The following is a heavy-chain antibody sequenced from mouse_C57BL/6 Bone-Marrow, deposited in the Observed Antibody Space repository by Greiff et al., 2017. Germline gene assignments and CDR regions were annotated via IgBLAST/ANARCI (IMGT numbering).Heavy chain of an antibody. V-gene: IGHV7-3*01. CDR2: IRNKANGYTT. CDR1: GFTFTDYY. D-gene: IGHD2-3*01. J-gene: IGHJ2*01. CDR3: ARWRDGPFDY. Sequence: EVQGVESGGGLVQPGGSLSLSCAASGFTFTDYYMSWVRQPPGKALEWLGFIRNKANGYTTEYSASVKGRFTISRDNSQSNLYLQMNALRAEDSAANYCARWRDGPFDYWGQGTTLTVSS.